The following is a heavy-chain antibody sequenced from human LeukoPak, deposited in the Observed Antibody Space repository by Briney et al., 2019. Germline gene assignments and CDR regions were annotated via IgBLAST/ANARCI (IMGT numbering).Heavy chain of an antibody. CDR2: ISYDGSNK. CDR1: GFTFSSYE. CDR3: ARGTVTAPDY. V-gene: IGHV3-30*03. J-gene: IGHJ4*02. D-gene: IGHD4-17*01. Sequence: PGGSLRLSCAASGFTFSSYEMNWVRQAPGKGLEWVAVISYDGSNKYYADSVKGRFTISRDNSKNTLYLQINSLRAEDTAVYSCARGTVTAPDYWGQGTLVTVSS.